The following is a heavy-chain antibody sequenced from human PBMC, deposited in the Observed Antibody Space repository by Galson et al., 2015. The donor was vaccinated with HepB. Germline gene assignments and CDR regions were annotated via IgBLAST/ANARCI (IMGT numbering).Heavy chain of an antibody. D-gene: IGHD3-10*01. CDR3: ARILFAPPGDFAGEWWFDP. CDR1: GFSLSNARMG. CDR2: IFSNDEK. Sequence: PALVKPTQTLTLTCTVSGFSLSNARMGVSWIRQPPGKALEWLAHIFSNDEKSYSTSLKSRLTISKDTSKSQVVLTMTNMDPVDTATYYCARILFAPPGDFAGEWWFDPWGQGTLVTVSS. J-gene: IGHJ5*02. V-gene: IGHV2-26*01.